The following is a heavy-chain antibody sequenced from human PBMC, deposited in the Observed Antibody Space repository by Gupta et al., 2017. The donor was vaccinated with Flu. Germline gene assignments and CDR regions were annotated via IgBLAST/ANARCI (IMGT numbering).Heavy chain of an antibody. V-gene: IGHV3-33*01. D-gene: IGHD3-10*01. CDR1: GFTFSRYG. CDR2: IWYDGSNK. Sequence: QVQLVESGGGVVQPGRSLSLSCAASGFTFSRYGMHWVRQAPGKGLEWVAVIWYDGSNKYYADSVKGRFTISRDNSKNTLYLQMNSLRAEDTAVYYCAREGNEVFDYWGQGTLVTVSS. CDR3: AREGNEVFDY. J-gene: IGHJ4*02.